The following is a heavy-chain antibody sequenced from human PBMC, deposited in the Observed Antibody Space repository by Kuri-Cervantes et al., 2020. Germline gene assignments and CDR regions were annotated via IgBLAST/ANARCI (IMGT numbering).Heavy chain of an antibody. CDR2: MRSDGGTK. J-gene: IGHJ6*03. D-gene: IGHD6-13*01. Sequence: LSLTCATSGFTFSNYGMHWVRQAPGKGLEWVAFMRSDGGTKFYGDSVKGRFTISRDNFKNTLDLQMNSLRAGDTAVYYCARVNTAGTSGYYYMDVWGKGTTVTVSS. CDR3: ARVNTAGTSGYYYMDV. V-gene: IGHV3-30*02. CDR1: GFTFSNYG.